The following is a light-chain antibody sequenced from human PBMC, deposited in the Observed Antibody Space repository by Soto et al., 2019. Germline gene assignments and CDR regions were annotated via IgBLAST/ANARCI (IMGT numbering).Light chain of an antibody. CDR1: QGISNY. J-gene: IGKJ5*01. CDR3: QKYSSVIT. CDR2: AAS. V-gene: IGKV1-27*01. Sequence: DIQMTQSPSSLSASVGDRVTITCRASQGISNYLAWYQQRPGEVPKLLIYAASTLQSGLPSRFSDSGSGTDFTLTIRRLQPEDVATYYCQKYSSVITFGQGTRLEIK.